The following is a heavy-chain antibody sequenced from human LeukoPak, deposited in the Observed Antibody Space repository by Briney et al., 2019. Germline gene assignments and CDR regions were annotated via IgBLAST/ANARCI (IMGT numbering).Heavy chain of an antibody. CDR1: GFTFDDYA. D-gene: IGHD3-9*01. J-gene: IGHJ4*02. CDR2: ISWNSGSI. Sequence: PGGSLRLSCAASGFTFDDYAMHWVRQAPGKGLEWVSGISWNSGSIGYADSVKGRFTISRDNAKNSLYLQMNSLRAEDTAVYYCARDLTYYYDNWGQGTLVTVSS. CDR3: ARDLTYYYDN. V-gene: IGHV3-9*01.